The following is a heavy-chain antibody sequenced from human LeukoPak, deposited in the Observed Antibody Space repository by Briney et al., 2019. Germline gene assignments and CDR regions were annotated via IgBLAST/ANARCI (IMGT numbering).Heavy chain of an antibody. D-gene: IGHD1-1*01. CDR3: AKDPTTYYYYYMDV. CDR1: GFTFSSYG. CDR2: IRYDGSNK. J-gene: IGHJ6*03. V-gene: IGHV3-30*02. Sequence: GGSLRLSCAASGFTFSSYGMHWVRQDPGKGLEWVAFIRYDGSNKYYADSVKGRFTISRDNSKNTLYLQMNSLRAEDTAVYYCAKDPTTYYYYYMDVWGKGTTVTFSS.